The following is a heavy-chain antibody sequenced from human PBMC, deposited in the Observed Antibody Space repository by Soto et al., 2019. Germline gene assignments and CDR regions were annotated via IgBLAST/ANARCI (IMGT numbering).Heavy chain of an antibody. V-gene: IGHV3-21*01. CDR3: ARPIFGVAHDAFDI. D-gene: IGHD3-3*01. CDR1: GFTFSSYS. J-gene: IGHJ3*02. CDR2: ISSSSSYI. Sequence: EVQLVESGGGLVKPGGSLRLSCAASGFTFSSYSMNWVRQAPGKGLEWVSSISSSSSYIYYADSVKGRFTISRDNAKTSLYLQMNSLRAEDTDVYYCARPIFGVAHDAFDIWGQGTMVTVSS.